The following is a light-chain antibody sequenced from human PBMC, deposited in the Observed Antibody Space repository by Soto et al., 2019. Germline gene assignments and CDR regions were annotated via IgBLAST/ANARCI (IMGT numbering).Light chain of an antibody. Sequence: IQLTQSPSSLSASGGDRVTITCRASQGIGSNLAWYLQKPGEAPKLLVYGASTLQGGVPSRFSGSGSGTFFTLPIPSLQPEDFATFFCQKRNSYPLTFGGGTKV. V-gene: IGKV1-9*01. CDR2: GAS. CDR3: QKRNSYPLT. CDR1: QGIGSN. J-gene: IGKJ4*01.